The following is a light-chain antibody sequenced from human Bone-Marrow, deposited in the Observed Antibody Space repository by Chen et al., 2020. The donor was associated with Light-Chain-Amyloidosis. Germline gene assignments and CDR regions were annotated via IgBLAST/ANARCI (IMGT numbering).Light chain of an antibody. V-gene: IGLV3-21*02. J-gene: IGLJ3*02. Sequence: SYVLTQPSSVSVAPGHTATIACGGNNIGSTSVHWYQQTPGQAPLLVVYDDSGRPSGIPERLSGSNSGNTATLTISRVEAGDEADYYCQVWDRSSDRPVFGGGTKLTVL. CDR3: QVWDRSSDRPV. CDR2: DDS. CDR1: NIGSTS.